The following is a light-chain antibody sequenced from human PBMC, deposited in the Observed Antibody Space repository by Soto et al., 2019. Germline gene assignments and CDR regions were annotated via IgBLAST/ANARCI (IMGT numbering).Light chain of an antibody. CDR1: QSVYYN. J-gene: IGKJ1*01. Sequence: EIVMTQSPATLSVSPGGRATLSCRASQSVYYNLAWYQHNPGQAPRLLIYAASTRATGVPARFSGSGSGTDFTLTISSLQSEDFAVYYCQQYNNWPWTFGQGTKVEIK. V-gene: IGKV3-15*01. CDR3: QQYNNWPWT. CDR2: AAS.